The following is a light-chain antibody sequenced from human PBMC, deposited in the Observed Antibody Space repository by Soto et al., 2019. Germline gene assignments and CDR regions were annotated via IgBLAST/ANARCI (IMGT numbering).Light chain of an antibody. Sequence: IQLTQSPSSLSASVGDRVTITCRASQGISSYLAWYQQKPGKAPKLLIYLASTLQSGVPSSFIGSGSGTDFSLTISSLQPDDFATYYCQQYDSYSYTFGQGTRLEIK. CDR2: LAS. V-gene: IGKV1-9*01. CDR3: QQYDSYSYT. J-gene: IGKJ5*01. CDR1: QGISSY.